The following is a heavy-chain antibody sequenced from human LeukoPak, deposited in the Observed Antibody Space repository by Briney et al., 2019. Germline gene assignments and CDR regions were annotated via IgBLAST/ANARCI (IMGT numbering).Heavy chain of an antibody. CDR3: TSEPEIRMYYYDSKVDY. Sequence: GGSLRLSCAASGFTFSGSAMHWVRQASGKGLEWVGRIRSKANSYATAYAASVKGRFTISRDDSKNTAYLQMNSLKTENTAVYYCTSEPEIRMYYYDSKVDYWGQGTLVTVSS. V-gene: IGHV3-73*01. CDR2: IRSKANSYAT. J-gene: IGHJ4*02. D-gene: IGHD3-22*01. CDR1: GFTFSGSA.